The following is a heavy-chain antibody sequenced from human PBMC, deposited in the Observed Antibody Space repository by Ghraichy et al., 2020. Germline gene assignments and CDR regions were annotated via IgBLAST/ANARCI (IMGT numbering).Heavy chain of an antibody. Sequence: GSLRLSCAASGFTFSSYEMNWVRQAPGKGLEWVSYISSSGSTINYADSVKGRFTLSRDNAKNSLYLQMNSLRAEDTAVYYCARCLYGDYGMDVWGQGTTVTVSS. CDR3: ARCLYGDYGMDV. J-gene: IGHJ6*02. CDR2: ISSSGSTI. CDR1: GFTFSSYE. D-gene: IGHD4-17*01. V-gene: IGHV3-48*03.